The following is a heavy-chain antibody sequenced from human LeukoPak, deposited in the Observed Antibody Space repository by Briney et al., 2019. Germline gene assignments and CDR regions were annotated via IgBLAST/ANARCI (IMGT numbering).Heavy chain of an antibody. CDR1: GGTFNNYI. Sequence: SAKVSCKTSGGTFNNYIISWVRQAPGQGLEWVGTIILILDVANYAQKFQGRVAITADTSTSTAHMELSDLGSEDTAVYFCAREPEGLTTESHWGQGTLVTVSS. J-gene: IGHJ4*02. CDR2: IILILDVA. V-gene: IGHV1-69*04. CDR3: AREPEGLTTESH. D-gene: IGHD1-14*01.